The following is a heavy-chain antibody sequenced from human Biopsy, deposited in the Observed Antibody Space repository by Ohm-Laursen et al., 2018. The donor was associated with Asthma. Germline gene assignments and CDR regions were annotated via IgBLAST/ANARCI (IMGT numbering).Heavy chain of an antibody. D-gene: IGHD2-2*01. CDR3: ARKAGSCISRTCYSLDL. J-gene: IGHJ5*02. V-gene: IGHV1-69*01. CDR2: INSVFGTT. Sequence: GPQVKVSCKSLGGTFNTYVIGWVRQAPGQGLEWMGGINSVFGTTTYPQKFQDRVTITADDSTSTVYMELSSLRSEDTAVYYCARKAGSCISRTCYSLDLWGQGTLVTVSS. CDR1: GGTFNTYV.